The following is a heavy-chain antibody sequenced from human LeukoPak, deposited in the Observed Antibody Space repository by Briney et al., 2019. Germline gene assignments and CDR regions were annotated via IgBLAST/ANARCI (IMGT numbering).Heavy chain of an antibody. CDR3: ARDSPGTTASDY. CDR1: GLSISDYE. Sequence: PGGSLRLSCAASGLSISDYEMNWVRQAPGKGLEWISYISSSGSAIQHADSVKGRFTISRDNTKNSLFLQMNSLRAEDTAVYYCARDSPGTTASDYWGQGTLVTVSS. D-gene: IGHD1-1*01. J-gene: IGHJ4*02. CDR2: ISSSGSAI. V-gene: IGHV3-48*03.